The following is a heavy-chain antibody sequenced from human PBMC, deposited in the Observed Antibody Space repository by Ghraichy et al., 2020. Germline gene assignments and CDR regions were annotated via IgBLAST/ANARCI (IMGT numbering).Heavy chain of an antibody. D-gene: IGHD3-16*01. Sequence: GGSLRLSCAASGLTFNKSAMHWVRQSPGKGLEWVAVIWYDGSYEYYADSVRGRFTISRDNSKNTLYLQMNNLRAEDTAFYYCARRTIPTTGDDWFDPWGQGTLVTVSS. V-gene: IGHV3-33*01. J-gene: IGHJ5*02. CDR1: GLTFNKSA. CDR3: ARRTIPTTGDDWFDP. CDR2: IWYDGSYE.